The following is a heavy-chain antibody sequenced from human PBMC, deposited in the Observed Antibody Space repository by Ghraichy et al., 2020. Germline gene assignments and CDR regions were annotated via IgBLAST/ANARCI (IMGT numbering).Heavy chain of an antibody. CDR1: GFTFSSYA. D-gene: IGHD6-13*01. Sequence: GALRLSCAASGFTFSSYAMHWVRQAPGKGLEWVALISYDGGKKYYADSVKGRFTISRDNSKNTLYRQMNSLRAEDTAVYYCAKDSGTVAAAGDFDYWGQGTLVTVSS. V-gene: IGHV3-30-3*01. J-gene: IGHJ4*02. CDR3: AKDSGTVAAAGDFDY. CDR2: ISYDGGKK.